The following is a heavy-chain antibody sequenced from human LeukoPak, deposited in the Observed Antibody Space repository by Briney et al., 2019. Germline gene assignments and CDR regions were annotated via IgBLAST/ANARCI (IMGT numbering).Heavy chain of an antibody. CDR2: IYTSGST. D-gene: IGHD4-23*01. V-gene: IGHV4-4*07. J-gene: IGHJ4*02. CDR1: GASISSYY. Sequence: NPSETLSLTCTVSGASISSYYWSCIRQPAGKGLEWIGRIYTSGSTNYNPSLKSRVTMSVDTSKNQFSLKLSSVTAADTAVYYCGRDSDGGNGLYGGFDHWGQGTLVTVSS. CDR3: GRDSDGGNGLYGGFDH.